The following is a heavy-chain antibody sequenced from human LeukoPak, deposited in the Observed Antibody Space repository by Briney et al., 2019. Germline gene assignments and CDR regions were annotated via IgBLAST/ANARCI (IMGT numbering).Heavy chain of an antibody. D-gene: IGHD4-17*01. V-gene: IGHV1-69*06. J-gene: IGHJ4*02. CDR2: IIPIFGTA. CDR1: GGTSSSYA. Sequence: RASVKVSCKASGGTSSSYAISWVRQAPGQGLEWMGGIIPIFGTANYAQKFQGRVTITADKSTSTAYMELSSLRSEDTAVYYCARGGRGSYGDYGYWGQGTLVTVSS. CDR3: ARGGRGSYGDYGY.